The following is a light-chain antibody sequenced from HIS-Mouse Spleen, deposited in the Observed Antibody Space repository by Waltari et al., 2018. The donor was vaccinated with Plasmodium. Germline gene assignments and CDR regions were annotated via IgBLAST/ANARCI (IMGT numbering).Light chain of an antibody. V-gene: IGLV3-10*01. J-gene: IGLJ3*02. CDR2: EDS. CDR1: ALPTKH. Sequence: SELTHPPQVSLSPGQTARVTCSGDALPTKHAYLYQQKSGQAPVPVIYEDSKRPSGIPERFSGSSSGTMATLTISVAQVEDEADYYCYSTDSSGNHRVFGGGTKLTVL. CDR3: YSTDSSGNHRV.